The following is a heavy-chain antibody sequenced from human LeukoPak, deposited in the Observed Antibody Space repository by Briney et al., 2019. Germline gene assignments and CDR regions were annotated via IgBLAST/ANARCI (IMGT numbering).Heavy chain of an antibody. V-gene: IGHV3-30*18. CDR1: GFTFTNAW. J-gene: IGHJ4*02. CDR3: AKDVNKVTTHFDY. Sequence: AGGSLRLSCAVSGFTFTNAWMSWVRQAPGKGLEWVAVISYDGGNKYCADSVKGRFTISRDNSKNTLYLQMNSLRTEDTAVYYCAKDVNKVTTHFDYWGQGALVTVSS. D-gene: IGHD4-17*01. CDR2: ISYDGGNK.